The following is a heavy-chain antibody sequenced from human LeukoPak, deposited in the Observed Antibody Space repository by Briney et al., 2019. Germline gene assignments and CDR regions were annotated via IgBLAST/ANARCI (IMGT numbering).Heavy chain of an antibody. CDR2: ISSSSSYI. V-gene: IGHV3-21*01. J-gene: IGHJ4*02. CDR3: ARVEGLTGSPFDY. Sequence: PGGSLRLSCAASGFTFSSYSMNWVRQAPGKGLEWVSSISSSSSYIYYADSVKGRFTISRDNAKNSLYLQMNSLRADDTAVYYCARVEGLTGSPFDYWGQGTLVTVSS. CDR1: GFTFSSYS. D-gene: IGHD3-9*01.